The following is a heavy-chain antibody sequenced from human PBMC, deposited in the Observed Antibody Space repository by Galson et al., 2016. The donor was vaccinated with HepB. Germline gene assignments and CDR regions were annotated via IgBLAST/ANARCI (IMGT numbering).Heavy chain of an antibody. CDR1: GDSVSSNSAA. V-gene: IGHV6-1*01. J-gene: IGHJ4*02. CDR3: GRGYARGIDY. D-gene: IGHD5-12*01. CDR2: TYYRSKWYN. Sequence: CAISGDSVSSNSAAWNWIRQPPSRGLEWLGRTYYRSKWYNDYPVSVKSRIIINPDTSKNQFSLQLKSVTPEDTAVYYCGRGYARGIDYWGQGILVTVSS.